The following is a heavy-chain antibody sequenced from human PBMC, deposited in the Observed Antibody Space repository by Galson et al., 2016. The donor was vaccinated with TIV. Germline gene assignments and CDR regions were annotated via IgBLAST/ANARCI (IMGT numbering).Heavy chain of an antibody. Sequence: SLRLSCAASGFKLSDYWMHWVRQAPGKGLVWVSCINSDSTIITYADSVRGRFTISRDNAKNTLYLQMNSLRVEDTAVYYCSLTNWFNPWGQGTLVTFSS. J-gene: IGHJ5*02. CDR2: INSDSTII. D-gene: IGHD1-1*01. CDR1: GFKLSDYW. CDR3: SLTNWFNP. V-gene: IGHV3-74*03.